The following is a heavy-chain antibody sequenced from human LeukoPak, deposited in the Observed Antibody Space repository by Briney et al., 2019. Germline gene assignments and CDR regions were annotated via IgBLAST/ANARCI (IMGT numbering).Heavy chain of an antibody. CDR3: ARGGDYYKFGAFDI. J-gene: IGHJ3*02. CDR2: ISSSSSYI. D-gene: IGHD1-26*01. CDR1: GFTFSSYS. V-gene: IGHV3-21*01. Sequence: GGSLRLSCAASGFTFSSYSMNWVRQAPGKGLEWVSSISSSSSYIYYADSVKGRFTISRDNAKNSLYLQMNSLRAEDTAVYYCARGGDYYKFGAFDIWGQGTMVTVSS.